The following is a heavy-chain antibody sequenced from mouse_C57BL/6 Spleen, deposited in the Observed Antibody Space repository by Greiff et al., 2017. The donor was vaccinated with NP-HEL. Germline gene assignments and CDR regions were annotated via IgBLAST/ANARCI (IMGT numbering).Heavy chain of an antibody. J-gene: IGHJ4*01. V-gene: IGHV1-81*01. D-gene: IGHD2-4*01. Sequence: QVQLQQSGAELARPGASVKLSCKASGYTFTSYGISWVKQRTGQGLEWIGEIYPRSGNTYYNEKFKGKATLTADKSSSTAYMELRSLTSEDSAVYFCARDDYDRSLYAMDYWGQGTSVTVSS. CDR2: IYPRSGNT. CDR1: GYTFTSYG. CDR3: ARDDYDRSLYAMDY.